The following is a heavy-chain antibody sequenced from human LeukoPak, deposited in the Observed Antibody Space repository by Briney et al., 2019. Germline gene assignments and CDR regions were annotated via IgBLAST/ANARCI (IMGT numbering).Heavy chain of an antibody. J-gene: IGHJ3*02. V-gene: IGHV1-69*13. Sequence: GASVKVSCKASGGTFSSYAISWVRQAPGQGLEWMGGIVPIFGTANYAQKFQGRVTITADESTSTAYMELSSLRSEDTAVYYCASGSYLGGDAFDIWGQGTMVTVSS. CDR2: IVPIFGTA. CDR3: ASGSYLGGDAFDI. CDR1: GGTFSSYA. D-gene: IGHD1-26*01.